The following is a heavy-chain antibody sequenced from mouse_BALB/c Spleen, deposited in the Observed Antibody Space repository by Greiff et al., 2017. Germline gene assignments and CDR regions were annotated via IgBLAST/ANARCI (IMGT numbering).Heavy chain of an antibody. CDR1: GYTFTDYW. CDR2: IDTSDSYT. D-gene: IGHD2-2*01. J-gene: IGHJ3*01. V-gene: IGHV1-69*01. CDR3: ARGGYYGYDGFAY. Sequence: VQLQQPGAELVMPGASVKMSCKASGYTFTDYWMHWVKQRPGQGLEWIGAIDTSDSYTSYNQKFKGKATLTVDESSSTAYMQLSSLTSEDSAVYYCARGGYYGYDGFAYWGQGTLVTVSA.